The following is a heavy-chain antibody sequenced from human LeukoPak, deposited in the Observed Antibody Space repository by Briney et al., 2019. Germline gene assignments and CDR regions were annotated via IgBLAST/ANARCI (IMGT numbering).Heavy chain of an antibody. CDR1: GGSISSGSYY. CDR2: IHTSGST. Sequence: SETLSLTCTVSGGSISSGSYYWSWIRQPAGKGLEWIGRIHTSGSTNYNPSLKSRVTMSVDTSKNQFSLKLSSVTAADTAVYYCARHSSGWAWFDPWGQGTLVTVSS. J-gene: IGHJ5*02. D-gene: IGHD6-19*01. V-gene: IGHV4-61*02. CDR3: ARHSSGWAWFDP.